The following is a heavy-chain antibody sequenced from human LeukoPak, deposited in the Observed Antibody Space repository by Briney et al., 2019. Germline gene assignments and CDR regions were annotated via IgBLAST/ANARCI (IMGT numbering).Heavy chain of an antibody. V-gene: IGHV3-23*01. CDR3: AKEIAVAGTYYYYGMDV. CDR1: GFTFSSYA. Sequence: GGSLRLSCATSGFTFSSYAMSWVRQAPGKGLEWVSAISGSGGSTYYADSVKGRFTISRDNSKNTLYLQMNSLRAEDTAVYYCAKEIAVAGTYYYYGMDVWGQGTTVTVPS. CDR2: ISGSGGST. D-gene: IGHD6-19*01. J-gene: IGHJ6*02.